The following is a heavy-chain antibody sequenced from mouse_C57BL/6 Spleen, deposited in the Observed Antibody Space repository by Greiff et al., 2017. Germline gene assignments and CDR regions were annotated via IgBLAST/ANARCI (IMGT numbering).Heavy chain of an antibody. CDR1: GYAFSSSW. V-gene: IGHV1-82*01. Sequence: QVQLKESGPELVKPGASVKISCKASGYAFSSSWMNWVKQRPGTGLEWIGRIYPGDGDTNYNGKFKGKATLTADKSSSTAYMQLSSLTSEDSAVYFCAREELRLYYFDYWGQGTTLTVSS. J-gene: IGHJ2*01. D-gene: IGHD3-2*02. CDR2: IYPGDGDT. CDR3: AREELRLYYFDY.